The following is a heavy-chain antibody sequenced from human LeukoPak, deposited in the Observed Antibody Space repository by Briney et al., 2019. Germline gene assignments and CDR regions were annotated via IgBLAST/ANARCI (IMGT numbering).Heavy chain of an antibody. CDR3: AKEGRSLQTY. J-gene: IGHJ4*02. CDR2: MTWNSGVI. V-gene: IGHV3-9*01. Sequence: GGSLRLSCAASGLTFDDYAMHWVRQAPGKGLEWVSGMTWNSGVIGYADSVKGRFTISRDNAKNSLYLQMNSLRVEDTAVYYCAKEGRSLQTYWGQGTLVTVSS. CDR1: GLTFDDYA. D-gene: IGHD5-24*01.